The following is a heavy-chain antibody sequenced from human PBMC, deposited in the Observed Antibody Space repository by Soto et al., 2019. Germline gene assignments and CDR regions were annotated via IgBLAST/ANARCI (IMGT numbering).Heavy chain of an antibody. Sequence: SVKVSCKXSGGTFSSYAISWVRQAPGQGLEWMGGIIPIFGTANYAQKFQGRVTITADESTSTAYMELSSLRSEDTAVYYCARDQRNAAAAGGGGQYYYYYGMDVWGQGTTVTVSS. CDR1: GGTFSSYA. CDR3: ARDQRNAAAAGGGGQYYYYYGMDV. V-gene: IGHV1-69*13. D-gene: IGHD6-13*01. CDR2: IIPIFGTA. J-gene: IGHJ6*02.